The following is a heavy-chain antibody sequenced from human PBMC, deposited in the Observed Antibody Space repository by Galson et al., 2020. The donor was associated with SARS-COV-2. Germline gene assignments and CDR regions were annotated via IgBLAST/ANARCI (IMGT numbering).Heavy chain of an antibody. D-gene: IGHD6-19*01. CDR1: GFTFSSYR. CDR3: ATVAEDLYYYYYGMDV. V-gene: IGHV3-48*02. Sequence: GESLKISCAASGFTFSSYRMNWVRQAPGKGPEWVSYISSSSSTIYYADSVKGRFTISRDNAKNSLYLQMNSLRDEDTAVYYCATVAEDLYYYYYGMDVWGQGTTVTVSS. CDR2: ISSSSSTI. J-gene: IGHJ6*02.